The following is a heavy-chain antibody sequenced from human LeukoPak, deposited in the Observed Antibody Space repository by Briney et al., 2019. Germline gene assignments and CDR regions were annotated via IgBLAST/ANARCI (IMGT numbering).Heavy chain of an antibody. J-gene: IGHJ4*02. CDR2: ISYDGSNK. V-gene: IGHV3-30-3*01. CDR1: GFTVIDNY. Sequence: GGSLRLSCAASGFTVIDNYMTWVRQAPGKGLEWVAVISYDGSNKYYADSVKGRFTISRDNSKNTLYLQMNSLRGEDTAVYYCAREDFWGQGTLVTVSS. CDR3: AREDF.